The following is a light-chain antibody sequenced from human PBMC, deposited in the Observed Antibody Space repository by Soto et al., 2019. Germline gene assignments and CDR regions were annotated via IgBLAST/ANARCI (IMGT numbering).Light chain of an antibody. CDR2: GAS. V-gene: IGKV3-15*01. J-gene: IGKJ1*01. CDR1: QSLNSN. Sequence: PGERATVSCRATQSLNSNLAWYQQKPRQAPRLLIIGASERVTTSPARLSGSGSGTEFTLSISCLQSDYFAVYYFQQYKTVPWTFGQVTKIDIK. CDR3: QQYKTVPWT.